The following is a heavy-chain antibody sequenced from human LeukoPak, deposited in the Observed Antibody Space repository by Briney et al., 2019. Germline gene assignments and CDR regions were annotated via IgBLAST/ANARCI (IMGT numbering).Heavy chain of an antibody. J-gene: IGHJ4*02. V-gene: IGHV3-7*03. CDR3: ATSAGY. CDR1: GFTLNSHW. Sequence: GGSLRLSCAASGFTLNSHWMSWVRQAPGKGLEWVANIKQDGRDTYYVDSVKGRFTISRGNAKNSLNLQMNSLRAEDTATYYCATSAGYWGQGTLVTVSS. CDR2: IKQDGRDT.